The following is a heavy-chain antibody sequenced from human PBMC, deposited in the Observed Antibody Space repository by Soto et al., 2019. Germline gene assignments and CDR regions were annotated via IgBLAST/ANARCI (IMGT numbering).Heavy chain of an antibody. CDR1: GGTFTNYA. CDR2: IIPIFGTP. V-gene: IGHV1-69*13. Sequence: GASVKVSCKASGGTFTNYAFSWVRQAPGQGLEWMGGIIPIFGTPDYAQKFQGRVTITADESTRTASMELSSLRSDDTAVYYCARVMTDTKEVLGGYYYGMDVWGQGTAVTSP. CDR3: ARVMTDTKEVLGGYYYGMDV. J-gene: IGHJ6*02. D-gene: IGHD3-16*01.